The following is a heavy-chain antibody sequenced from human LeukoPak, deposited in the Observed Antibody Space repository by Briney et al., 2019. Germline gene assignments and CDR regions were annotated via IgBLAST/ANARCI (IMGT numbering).Heavy chain of an antibody. V-gene: IGHV3-30*01. J-gene: IGHJ4*02. CDR3: ARGRSGRGFYFDY. CDR2: TSYDGSTK. CDR1: GFTFSSDA. Sequence: QAGKSLRLSCAASGFTFSSDAMHWVRQAPGKGLDWVAVTSYDGSTKYYADSVKGRFTISRDNSKNTLYLQLNSLRAEDAAVYYCARGRSGRGFYFDYWGQGTLVTVSS. D-gene: IGHD3-10*01.